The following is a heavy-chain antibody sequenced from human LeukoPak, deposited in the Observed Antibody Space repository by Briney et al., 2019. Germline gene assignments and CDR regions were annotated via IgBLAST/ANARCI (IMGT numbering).Heavy chain of an antibody. J-gene: IGHJ4*02. Sequence: SETLSLTCTVSGNSISSGDYYWSWIRQPAGKGLEGIGRIYTSGSTTYNPSLKSRVTISGDTSENQFSLGLSSVTAADTAVYYCARSPRIYDILTGYYMDYFDYWGQGTLVTVSS. CDR3: ARSPRIYDILTGYYMDYFDY. CDR2: IYTSGST. D-gene: IGHD3-9*01. CDR1: GNSISSGDYY. V-gene: IGHV4-61*02.